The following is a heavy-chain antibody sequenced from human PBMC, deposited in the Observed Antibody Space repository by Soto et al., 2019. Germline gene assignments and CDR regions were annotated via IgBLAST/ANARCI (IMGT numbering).Heavy chain of an antibody. CDR1: GYTFSNYG. J-gene: IGHJ5*02. Sequence: ASVNVSCKTSGYTFSNYGITWVRQAPGQPLEWLGWISLYSDGTNYAQKFQGRVSMTTETSTTTEYMELRSLRSDDTAVYYCARVVPGAEAWFGPWGEGTPVTVSS. CDR2: ISLYSDGT. D-gene: IGHD2-2*01. CDR3: ARVVPGAEAWFGP. V-gene: IGHV1-18*01.